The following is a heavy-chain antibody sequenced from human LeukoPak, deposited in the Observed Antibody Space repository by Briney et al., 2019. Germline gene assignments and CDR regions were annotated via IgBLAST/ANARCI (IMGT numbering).Heavy chain of an antibody. Sequence: GGSLRLSCAASGFTFSSYNMIWVRQAPGKGLEWVSSISSSATYIYYTDSLKGRFTISRDNAKNSLYLQMNSLRVEDTALYYCARVPRAADIWFDFWGRGTLVTVSS. J-gene: IGHJ4*02. CDR1: GFTFSSYN. CDR2: ISSSATYI. D-gene: IGHD2-2*02. V-gene: IGHV3-21*01. CDR3: ARVPRAADIWFDF.